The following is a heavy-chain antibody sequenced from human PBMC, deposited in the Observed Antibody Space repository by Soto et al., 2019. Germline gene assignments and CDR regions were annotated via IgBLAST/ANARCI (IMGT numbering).Heavy chain of an antibody. CDR2: IYYSGST. J-gene: IGHJ6*02. Sequence: TPAISCTVYRRSLSSYYWSWIRQPPGKGLEWIGYIYYSGSTNYNPSLKSRVTIAVDTSKNQFSLKLSSVTAADTAVYYCASSLGLVSYYYYGMDVWGPGTTVT. CDR1: RRSLSSYY. V-gene: IGHV4-59*01. D-gene: IGHD3-9*01. CDR3: ASSLGLVSYYYYGMDV.